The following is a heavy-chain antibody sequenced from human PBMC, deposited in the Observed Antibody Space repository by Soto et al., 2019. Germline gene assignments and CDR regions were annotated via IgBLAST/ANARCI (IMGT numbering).Heavy chain of an antibody. CDR1: GFTFSSYW. V-gene: IGHV3-74*01. CDR2: INSDGSST. Sequence: EVQLVESGGGLVQPGGSLRLSCAASGFTFSSYWMHWVRQAPGKGLVWVSRINSDGSSTSYADSVKGRFTISRDNAKNTLYLQMNSLTPEDTAVYYCARDRRSSGWYWAGYAFDIWGQGTMVTVSS. D-gene: IGHD6-19*01. J-gene: IGHJ3*02. CDR3: ARDRRSSGWYWAGYAFDI.